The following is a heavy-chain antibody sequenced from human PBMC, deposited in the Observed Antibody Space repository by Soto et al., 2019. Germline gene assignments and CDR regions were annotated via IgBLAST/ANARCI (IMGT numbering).Heavy chain of an antibody. V-gene: IGHV2-5*02. J-gene: IGHJ5*01. CDR1: GFSLSSSGVG. CDR2: IYWDDDK. D-gene: IGHD2-2*01. CDR3: ARGVPYCSRTNCPNCVDS. Sequence: GSGPTLLNPTQTLSLTCTFPGFSLSSSGVGVGWIRQPPGKALEWLALIYWDDDKRYSPSLNNRLTITKDTSKNQVVLTMTNVDPMDTATYYCARGVPYCSRTNCPNCVDSWGQGTLVTFTS.